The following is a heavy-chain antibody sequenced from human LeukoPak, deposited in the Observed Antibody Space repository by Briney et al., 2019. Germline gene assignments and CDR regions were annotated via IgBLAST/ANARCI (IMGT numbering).Heavy chain of an antibody. Sequence: SETLSLTCTVSVGSISSYYWSWIRQPAGKGLEWIGRIYTSGSTNYNPSLKSRVTMSVDTSKNQFSLKLSSVTAADTAVYYCALLYDYVWGSYLDYWGQGTLVTVSS. CDR3: ALLYDYVWGSYLDY. J-gene: IGHJ4*02. V-gene: IGHV4-4*07. CDR2: IYTSGST. D-gene: IGHD3-16*02. CDR1: VGSISSYY.